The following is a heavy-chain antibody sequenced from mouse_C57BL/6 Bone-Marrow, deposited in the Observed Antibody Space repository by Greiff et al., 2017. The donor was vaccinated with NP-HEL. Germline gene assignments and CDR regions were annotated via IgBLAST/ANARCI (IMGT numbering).Heavy chain of an antibody. V-gene: IGHV5-6*01. CDR3: ARHGKGYAMDY. J-gene: IGHJ4*01. CDR2: ISSGGSYT. Sequence: EVKVVESGGDLVKPGGSLKLSCAASGFTFSSYGMSWVRQTPDKRLEWVATISSGGSYTYYPDSVKGRFTISRDNAKNTLYLQMSSLKSEDTAMYYCARHGKGYAMDYWGRGTSVTVSS. CDR1: GFTFSSYG.